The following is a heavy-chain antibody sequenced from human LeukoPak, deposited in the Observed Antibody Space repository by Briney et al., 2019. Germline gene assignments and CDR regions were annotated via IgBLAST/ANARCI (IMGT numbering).Heavy chain of an antibody. CDR2: INSDGSNK. CDR3: TRPYYYGSGSTPH. J-gene: IGHJ4*02. CDR1: GFTVSSNY. V-gene: IGHV3-74*01. Sequence: PGGSLRLSCAASGFTVSSNYMSWVRQAPGKGLVWVSLINSDGSNKIYADSVKGRFTISRDNAKNTLYLQMNSLRAEDTAVYYCTRPYYYGSGSTPHWGQGTLVTVSS. D-gene: IGHD3-10*01.